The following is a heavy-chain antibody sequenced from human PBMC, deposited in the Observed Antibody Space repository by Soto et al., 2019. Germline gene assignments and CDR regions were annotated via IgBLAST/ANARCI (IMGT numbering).Heavy chain of an antibody. D-gene: IGHD3-10*01. Sequence: PSETLSLTCTVSGGSISSVGYYWSWIRQHPGKGLEWIGYIYYSGTTYYNPSLKSRVTISVDTSKNQFSLKVSSVTAADTAVYYCARGSRGLDPGITFSPWGQGALVTVSS. CDR3: ARGSRGLDPGITFSP. CDR2: IYYSGTT. J-gene: IGHJ5*02. CDR1: GGSISSVGYY. V-gene: IGHV4-31*03.